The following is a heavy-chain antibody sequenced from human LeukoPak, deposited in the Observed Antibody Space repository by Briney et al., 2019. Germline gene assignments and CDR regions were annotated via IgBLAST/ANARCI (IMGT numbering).Heavy chain of an antibody. J-gene: IGHJ4*02. CDR2: ISAYNGNT. Sequence: ASVKVSCKTSGYTFTNYGISWVRQAPGLGLEWMGWISAYNGNTNYAQKVQGRVTMTTDTSTSTAYMELRSLRFDDTAVCYCARGDGPIFTLGYCSSTSCSTFDYWGQGTLVTVSS. D-gene: IGHD2-2*01. V-gene: IGHV1-18*01. CDR1: GYTFTNYG. CDR3: ARGDGPIFTLGYCSSTSCSTFDY.